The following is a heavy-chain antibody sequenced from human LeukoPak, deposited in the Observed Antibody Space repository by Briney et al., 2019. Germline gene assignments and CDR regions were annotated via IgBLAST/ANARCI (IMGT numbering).Heavy chain of an antibody. J-gene: IGHJ2*01. CDR1: GYTFTGYF. CDR2: INPNSGGT. D-gene: IGHD1-26*01. CDR3: ARDWEGLGEYWYFDL. V-gene: IGHV1-2*02. Sequence: ASVKVSCKASGYTFTGYFLHWVRQAPGQGLEWMGWINPNSGGTNYAQKFQGRVTMTRDTSISTAYMELSRLRSDDTAVYYCARDWEGLGEYWYFDLWGRGTLVTVSS.